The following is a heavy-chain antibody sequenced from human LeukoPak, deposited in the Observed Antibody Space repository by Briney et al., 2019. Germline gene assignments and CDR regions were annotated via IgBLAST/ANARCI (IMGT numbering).Heavy chain of an antibody. CDR1: GGSISSGGYY. J-gene: IGHJ4*02. Sequence: PSQTLSLTCTVSGGSISSGGYYWSWIRQHPGKGLEWIGEINHSGSTNYNTSLKSRVTISVDTSKNQFSLKLSSVTAADTAVYYCARGSGDENDYWGQGTLVTVSS. CDR2: INHSGST. V-gene: IGHV4-31*03. CDR3: ARGSGDENDY.